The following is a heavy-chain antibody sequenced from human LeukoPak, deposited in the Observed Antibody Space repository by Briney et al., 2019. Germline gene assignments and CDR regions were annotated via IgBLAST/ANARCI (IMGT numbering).Heavy chain of an antibody. CDR1: GYTFTGYY. CDR2: INPNSGGT. CDR3: ARDHSSGWSHIDAFDI. D-gene: IGHD6-19*01. J-gene: IGHJ3*02. Sequence: ASLKVSCKASGYTFTGYYMHWVRQAPGQGLEWMGWINPNSGGTNYAQKFQGRVTMTRDTSISTAYMELSRLRSDDTAVYYCARDHSSGWSHIDAFDIWGQGTMVTVSS. V-gene: IGHV1-2*02.